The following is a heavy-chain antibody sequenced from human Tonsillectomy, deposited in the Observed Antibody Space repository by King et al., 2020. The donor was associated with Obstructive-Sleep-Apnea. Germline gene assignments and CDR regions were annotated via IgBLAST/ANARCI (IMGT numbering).Heavy chain of an antibody. CDR2: ISYDGSNK. CDR1: GFTFSSYA. D-gene: IGHD3-22*01. Sequence: VQLVESGGGVVQPGRSLRLSCAASGFTFSSYAMHWVRQAPGKGLEWVAVISYDGSNKYYADSVKGRFTISRDNSKNTLYLQMNSLRAEDTAVYYCAREAYYYDSSGYSDFDYWGQGTLVTVSS. V-gene: IGHV3-30-3*01. J-gene: IGHJ4*02. CDR3: AREAYYYDSSGYSDFDY.